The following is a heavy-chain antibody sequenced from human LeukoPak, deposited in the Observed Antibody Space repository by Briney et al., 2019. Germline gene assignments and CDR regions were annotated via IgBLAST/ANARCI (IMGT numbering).Heavy chain of an antibody. D-gene: IGHD6-13*01. CDR3: ARHGIVAAANVDY. Sequence: SETLSLTCTVSGYSISTSYYWGWIRQPPGKGLEWIGSIYHSGNTYYNLSLKSRVTISVDTSKNQFSLKLSSVTAADTAVYYCARHGIVAAANVDYWGQGTLVTVSS. CDR2: IYHSGNT. V-gene: IGHV4-38-2*02. J-gene: IGHJ4*02. CDR1: GYSISTSYY.